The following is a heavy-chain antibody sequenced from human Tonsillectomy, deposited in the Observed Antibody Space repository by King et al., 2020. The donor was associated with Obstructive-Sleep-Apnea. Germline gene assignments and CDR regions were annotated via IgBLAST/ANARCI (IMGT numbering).Heavy chain of an antibody. CDR3: ARASSGYYYEGYFDY. V-gene: IGHV1-69*09. D-gene: IGHD3-22*01. CDR1: GGTFTSYA. CDR2: IIPILGIA. Sequence: VQLVESGAEVKKPGSSVKVSCKASGGTFTSYAISWVRQAPGQGLEWMGGIIPILGIANYAQKFQGRVTITADKSTTTAYMELSSLRSEDTAVYYCARASSGYYYEGYFDYWGQGTLVTVSS. J-gene: IGHJ4*02.